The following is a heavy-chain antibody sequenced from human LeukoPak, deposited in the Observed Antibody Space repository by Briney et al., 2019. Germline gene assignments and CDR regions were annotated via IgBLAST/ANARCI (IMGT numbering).Heavy chain of an antibody. CDR3: AKTRVAVAGPDYYYYGMDV. J-gene: IGHJ6*02. Sequence: GGSLRLSCAASGFTFSSYAMSWGRQAPGKGLEWGSAISGSGVSTYYADSVKGRFTISRNNSKNTLYLQMHRLRAEDTAVYYCAKTRVAVAGPDYYYYGMDVWGQGTTVTVSS. CDR1: GFTFSSYA. CDR2: ISGSGVST. D-gene: IGHD6-19*01. V-gene: IGHV3-23*01.